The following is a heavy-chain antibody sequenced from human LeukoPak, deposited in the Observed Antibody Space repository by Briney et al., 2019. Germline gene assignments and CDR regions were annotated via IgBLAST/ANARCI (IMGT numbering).Heavy chain of an antibody. CDR2: IYPGHSDT. CDR1: GYSFSNYW. D-gene: IGHD3-22*01. V-gene: IGHV5-51*01. CDR3: ARAPLDSSGNHWGVWFDP. J-gene: IGHJ5*02. Sequence: GESLKISCKGSGYSFSNYWIGWVRQMPGKGLEWMGIIYPGHSDTKYSPSFQGQVTMSADRSINTAYLQWSSLKASDTAIYYCARAPLDSSGNHWGVWFDPWGQGTLVTVSS.